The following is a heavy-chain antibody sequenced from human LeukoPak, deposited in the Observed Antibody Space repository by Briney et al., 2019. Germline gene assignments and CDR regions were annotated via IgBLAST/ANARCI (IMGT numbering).Heavy chain of an antibody. CDR3: ARRIDRGWGSMFDP. CDR1: GGTFSSYA. Sequence: SVKVSCKASGGTFSSYAISWVRQAPGQGLEWMGGIIPIFGTANYAQKFQGRVTITADKSTSTAYMELSSLRSEDTAVYYCARRIDRGWGSMFDPWGQGTLVTVSS. CDR2: IIPIFGTA. V-gene: IGHV1-69*06. D-gene: IGHD3-16*01. J-gene: IGHJ5*02.